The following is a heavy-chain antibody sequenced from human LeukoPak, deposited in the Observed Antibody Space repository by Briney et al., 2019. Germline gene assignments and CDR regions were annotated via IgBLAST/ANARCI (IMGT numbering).Heavy chain of an antibody. J-gene: IGHJ5*02. CDR3: ARGYRSIAAVRVNNWFDP. CDR2: INHSGST. CDR1: GGSFSGYY. D-gene: IGHD6-13*01. Sequence: SETLSLTCAVYGGSFSGYYWSWISQPPGKGLEWIGEINHSGSTNYNPSLKSRVTISVDTSKNQFSLKLSSVTAADTAVYYCARGYRSIAAVRVNNWFDPWGQGTLVTVSS. V-gene: IGHV4-34*01.